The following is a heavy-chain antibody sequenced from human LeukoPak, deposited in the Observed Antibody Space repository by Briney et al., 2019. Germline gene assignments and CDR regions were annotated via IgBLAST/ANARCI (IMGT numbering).Heavy chain of an antibody. CDR2: IYYSGST. CDR3: ARSEGPSGYYDILTGYYFHSHYYYYYMDV. V-gene: IGHV4-39*07. J-gene: IGHJ6*03. CDR1: GGSISSSSYY. D-gene: IGHD3-9*01. Sequence: SETLSLTCTVSGGSISSSSYYWGWIRQPPGKGLEWIGSIYYSGSTYYNPPLKSRVTISVDTSKNQFSLKLSSVTAADTAVYYCARSEGPSGYYDILTGYYFHSHYYYYYMDVWGKGTTVTISS.